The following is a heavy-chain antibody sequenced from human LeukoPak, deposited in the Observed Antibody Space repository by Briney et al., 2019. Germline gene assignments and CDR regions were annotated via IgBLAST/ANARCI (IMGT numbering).Heavy chain of an antibody. Sequence: GGSLRLSCAASGFTFSSYSMNWVRQAPGKGLEWVSSISSSSYIYYADSVKGRFTISRDNAKNSLYLQMNSLRAEDTAVYYCARERYCYDSSGFDYWGQGTLVTVSS. D-gene: IGHD3-22*01. J-gene: IGHJ4*02. CDR3: ARERYCYDSSGFDY. V-gene: IGHV3-21*01. CDR1: GFTFSSYS. CDR2: ISSSSYI.